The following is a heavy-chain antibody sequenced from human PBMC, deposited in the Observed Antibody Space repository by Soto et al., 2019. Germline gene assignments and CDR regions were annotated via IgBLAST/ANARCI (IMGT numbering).Heavy chain of an antibody. J-gene: IGHJ4*02. Sequence: QVQLVESGGGVVQPGRSLRLSCAASGFTFSSYTMHWVRQAPGKGLEWVAAISYDGSNKYYADSVKGRFTISRDNSKNTLYVQMNSLRGEETAVYYCARGAGIAVAGTSFEYWGQGTLVTVSS. V-gene: IGHV3-30-3*01. D-gene: IGHD6-19*01. CDR2: ISYDGSNK. CDR3: ARGAGIAVAGTSFEY. CDR1: GFTFSSYT.